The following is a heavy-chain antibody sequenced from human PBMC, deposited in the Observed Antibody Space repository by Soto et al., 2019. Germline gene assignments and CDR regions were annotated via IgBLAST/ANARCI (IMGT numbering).Heavy chain of an antibody. Sequence: KTSETRSLTCGVSGGTVASSHWCSWVRQSPSRGLEWIGNVYHTGDTNFNPSLQSRVTFSVDKSNNQFSLRLTSLTAADTAVYFCAREIVTAGGNNYFDTWGPGTLVTVSS. V-gene: IGHV4-4*02. J-gene: IGHJ5*01. CDR2: VYHTGDT. CDR3: AREIVTAGGNNYFDT. D-gene: IGHD2-21*02. CDR1: GGTVASSHW.